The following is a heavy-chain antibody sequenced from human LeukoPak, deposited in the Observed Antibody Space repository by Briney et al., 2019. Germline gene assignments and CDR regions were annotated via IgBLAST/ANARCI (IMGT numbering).Heavy chain of an antibody. D-gene: IGHD5-18*01. J-gene: IGHJ4*02. CDR2: IYSGGST. CDR1: GLTFSSYA. V-gene: IGHV3-66*02. CDR3: ARDSVDTAMVSSFDY. Sequence: GGSLRLSCAASGLTFSSYAMSWVRQAPGKGLEWVSVIYSGGSTYYADSVKGRFTISRDNSKNTLYLQMNSLRAEDTAVYYCARDSVDTAMVSSFDYWGQGTLVTVSS.